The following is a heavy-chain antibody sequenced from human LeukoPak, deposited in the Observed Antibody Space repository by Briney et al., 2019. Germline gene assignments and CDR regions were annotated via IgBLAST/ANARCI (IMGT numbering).Heavy chain of an antibody. D-gene: IGHD3-22*01. V-gene: IGHV4-30-4*01. Sequence: SETLSLTCTVSGGSISSCDYYWGWIRQPPGKGLEWIGYIYYSGSTYYNPSLKSRVTISVDTSKNQFSLKLSSVTAADTAVYYCARGPPYYYDSSGYYRFDYWGQGTLVTVSS. CDR1: GGSISSCDYY. CDR2: IYYSGST. CDR3: ARGPPYYYDSSGYYRFDY. J-gene: IGHJ4*02.